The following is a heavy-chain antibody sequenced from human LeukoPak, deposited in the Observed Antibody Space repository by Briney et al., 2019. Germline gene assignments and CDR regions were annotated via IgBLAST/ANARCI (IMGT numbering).Heavy chain of an antibody. J-gene: IGHJ4*02. D-gene: IGHD5-12*01. CDR3: ASRPSGSDWGPSDF. Sequence: GGSLRLSCAASGFTFSSYSMNWVRQAPGKGLEWVSYISSSSSTIYYADSVKGRFTISRDNAKNSLYLQMNSLRAEDTAVYYCASRPSGSDWGPSDFWGQGTLVSVSS. CDR2: ISSSSSTI. V-gene: IGHV3-48*01. CDR1: GFTFSSYS.